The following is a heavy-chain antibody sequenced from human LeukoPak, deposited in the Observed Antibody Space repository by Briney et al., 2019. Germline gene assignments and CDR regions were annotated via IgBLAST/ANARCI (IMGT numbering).Heavy chain of an antibody. J-gene: IGHJ4*02. V-gene: IGHV3-30*04. CDR2: ISYDGSNK. CDR1: GFTFSSYA. D-gene: IGHD3-22*01. Sequence: PGGSLRLSCAASGFTFSSYAMHWVRQAPGKGLEWVAVISYDGSNKYYADSVKGRFTISRDNPKNTLYLQMNSLRAEDTAVYYCAREGYYDSSGYPDYWGQGTLVTVSS. CDR3: AREGYYDSSGYPDY.